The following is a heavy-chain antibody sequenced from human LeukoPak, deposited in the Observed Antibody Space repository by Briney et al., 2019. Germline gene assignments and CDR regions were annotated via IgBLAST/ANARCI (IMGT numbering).Heavy chain of an antibody. CDR3: ARSLFGGVVVYDY. Sequence: SETLSLTCTVSGDSISNYYWNWVRQPAGKRLEWIGRISTSGSPNYNPSLKSRITMSLDTSKNQFSLKLNSVTAADTAVYSCARSLFGGVVVYDYWGLGTLVTVSS. CDR2: ISTSGSP. J-gene: IGHJ4*02. V-gene: IGHV4-4*07. D-gene: IGHD3-16*02. CDR1: GDSISNYY.